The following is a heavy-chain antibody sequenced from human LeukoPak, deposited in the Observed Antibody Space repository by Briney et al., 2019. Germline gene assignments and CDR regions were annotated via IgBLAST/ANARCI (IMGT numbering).Heavy chain of an antibody. CDR1: GTSISRYY. J-gene: IGHJ4*02. Sequence: KPSETLSLTCAVSGTSISRYYWSWIRQVPGKGLEWIGYIYYSGNTTYNPSLKSRVTFSLDTSKNQFSLKLTSLTAADTAVYYCATYDRSDGYKLDYWGQGTLVTVSS. D-gene: IGHD5-24*01. V-gene: IGHV4-59*03. CDR3: ATYDRSDGYKLDY. CDR2: IYYSGNT.